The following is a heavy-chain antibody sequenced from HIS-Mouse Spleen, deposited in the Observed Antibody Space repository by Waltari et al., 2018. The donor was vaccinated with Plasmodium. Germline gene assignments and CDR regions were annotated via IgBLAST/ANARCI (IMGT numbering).Heavy chain of an antibody. D-gene: IGHD4-4*01. Sequence: QVQLQESGPGLVKPSETLSLTCTVPGGSISRYDWRWLRRPPGKGLEWIGYIYYGGSTHYNPSLKSRVTISVDTSKNQFSLKLSSVTAADTAVYYCASLPRVEEVTTPFYYYYYGMDVWGQGTTVTVSS. J-gene: IGHJ6*02. CDR3: ASLPRVEEVTTPFYYYYYGMDV. CDR2: IYYGGST. V-gene: IGHV4-59*08. CDR1: GGSISRYD.